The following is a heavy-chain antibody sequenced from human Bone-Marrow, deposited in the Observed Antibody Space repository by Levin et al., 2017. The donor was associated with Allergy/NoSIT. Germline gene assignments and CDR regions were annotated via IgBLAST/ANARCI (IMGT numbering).Heavy chain of an antibody. D-gene: IGHD6-19*01. J-gene: IGHJ4*02. V-gene: IGHV1-69*13. CDR1: GGTFSSYA. CDR3: ASVYSSGWRQFDY. Sequence: ASVKVSCKASGGTFSSYAISWVRQAPGQGLEWMGGIIPIFGTANYAQKFQGRVTITADESTSTAYMELSSLRSEDTAVYYCASVYSSGWRQFDYWGQGTLVTVSS. CDR2: IIPIFGTA.